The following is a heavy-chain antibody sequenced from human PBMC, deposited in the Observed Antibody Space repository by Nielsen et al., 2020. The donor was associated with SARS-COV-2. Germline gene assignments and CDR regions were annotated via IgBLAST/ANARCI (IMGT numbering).Heavy chain of an antibody. CDR3: ARGANDFWSGSSY. Sequence: GESLKISCAASGFTFSSYWMSWIRQAPGKGLEWVSYISSSSSTIYYADSVKGRFTISRDNAKNSLYLQMNSLRSEDTAVYYCARGANDFWSGSSYWGQGTLVTVSS. D-gene: IGHD3-3*01. CDR1: GFTFSSYW. V-gene: IGHV3-48*01. CDR2: ISSSSSTI. J-gene: IGHJ4*02.